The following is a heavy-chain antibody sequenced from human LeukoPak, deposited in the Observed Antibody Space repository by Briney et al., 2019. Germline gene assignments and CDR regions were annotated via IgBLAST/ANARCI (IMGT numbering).Heavy chain of an antibody. J-gene: IGHJ6*02. V-gene: IGHV4-39*01. CDR3: ARQIVPLSRIRIDV. CDR1: DGSISSSSYY. D-gene: IGHD2-15*01. Sequence: SQTLSLTCTVSDGSISSSSYYWGWIRQPPGKGLEWIGSIYNSGSTYYNPSLESRVTISVDTSKNQFSLRLSSVTAADTAVYYCARQIVPLSRIRIDVWGQGTTVTVSS. CDR2: IYNSGST.